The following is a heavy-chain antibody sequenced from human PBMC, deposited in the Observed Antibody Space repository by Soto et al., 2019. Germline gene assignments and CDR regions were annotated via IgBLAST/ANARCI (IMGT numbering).Heavy chain of an antibody. CDR1: GYTFTSYG. CDR2: ISAYNGNT. Sequence: QVQLVQSGAEVKKPGASVKVSCKASGYTFTSYGISWVRQAPGQGLEWMGWISAYNGNTNYAQKFQGRVTITADESTSTAYMELSSLRSEDTAVYYCAREGDIIGRFWWFDPWGQGTLVTVSS. V-gene: IGHV1-18*01. D-gene: IGHD3-16*01. CDR3: AREGDIIGRFWWFDP. J-gene: IGHJ5*02.